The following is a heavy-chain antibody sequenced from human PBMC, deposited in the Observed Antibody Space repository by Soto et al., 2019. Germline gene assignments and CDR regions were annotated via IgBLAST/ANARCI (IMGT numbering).Heavy chain of an antibody. CDR2: IIPIFGTA. J-gene: IGHJ6*02. CDR1: GGTFSSYA. Sequence: QVQLVQSGAEVKKPGSSVKVSCKASGGTFSSYAISWVRQAPGQGLEWMGGIIPIFGTANYAQKFQGRVTITADESTSTAYMELSSLRSEDTAVYYCARGLGNLGYCSGGSCYRDLYYYYGMDVWGQGTTVTVSS. CDR3: ARGLGNLGYCSGGSCYRDLYYYYGMDV. V-gene: IGHV1-69*01. D-gene: IGHD2-15*01.